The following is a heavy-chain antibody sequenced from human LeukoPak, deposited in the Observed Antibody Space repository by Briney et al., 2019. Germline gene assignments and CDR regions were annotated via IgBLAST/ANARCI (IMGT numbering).Heavy chain of an antibody. D-gene: IGHD3-9*01. CDR1: GYTFTSYG. J-gene: IGHJ4*02. Sequence: SVNVYCKASGYTFTSYGISWVRQAPGQGLEWMGWISAYNGNTNYAQKLQGRVTMTTDTSTSTAYMELRSLTSDATALYYCARACTLTGYSTIDYWGQATLLTVSS. CDR2: ISAYNGNT. CDR3: ARACTLTGYSTIDY. V-gene: IGHV1-18*04.